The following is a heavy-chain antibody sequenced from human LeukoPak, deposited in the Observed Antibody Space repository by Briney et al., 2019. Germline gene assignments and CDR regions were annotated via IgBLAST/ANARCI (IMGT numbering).Heavy chain of an antibody. J-gene: IGHJ6*03. V-gene: IGHV3-21*01. CDR2: ISSSSSYI. CDR3: ARHSGYLWYYYYYYMDV. CDR1: GFTFSSYS. Sequence: GGSLRLSCAASGFTFSSYSMNWVRQAPGKGLEWVSSISSSSSYIYYADSVKGRFTISRDNAKNSLYLQMNSLRAEDTAVYYCARHSGYLWYYYYYYMDVWGKGTTVTVSS. D-gene: IGHD5-12*01.